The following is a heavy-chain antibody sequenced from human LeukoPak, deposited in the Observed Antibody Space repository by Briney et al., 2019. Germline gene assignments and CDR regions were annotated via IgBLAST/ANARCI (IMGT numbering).Heavy chain of an antibody. D-gene: IGHD3-22*01. CDR2: ISYDGSNK. CDR1: GFTFSSYG. J-gene: IGHJ3*02. V-gene: IGHV3-30*18. Sequence: GRSLRLSCAASGFTFSSYGMHWVRQAPGKGLEWVAVISYDGSNKYYADSVKGRFTISRDNSKNTLYLQMNSLRAEDTAVYYCAKVSSGYYDAFDIWGQGTMVTVSS. CDR3: AKVSSGYYDAFDI.